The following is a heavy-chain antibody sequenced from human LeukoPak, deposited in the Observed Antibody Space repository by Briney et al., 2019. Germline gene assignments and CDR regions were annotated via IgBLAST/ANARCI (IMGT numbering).Heavy chain of an antibody. D-gene: IGHD6-19*01. CDR2: ISWNSGSI. V-gene: IGHV3-9*01. Sequence: SGGSLRLSCTASGFTFDDYAMHWVRQAPGKGLEWVSGISWNSGSIGYADSVKGRFTISRDNAKNSLYLQMNSLRAEDTALYYCAKDLGSSGWPRGAFDIWGQGTMVTVSS. CDR3: AKDLGSSGWPRGAFDI. J-gene: IGHJ3*02. CDR1: GFTFDDYA.